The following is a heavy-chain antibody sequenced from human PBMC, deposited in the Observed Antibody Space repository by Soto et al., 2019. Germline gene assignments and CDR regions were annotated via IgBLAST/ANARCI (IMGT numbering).Heavy chain of an antibody. CDR1: GYTFTSYG. CDR3: ARDRAAYYGDYAHPYGY. V-gene: IGHV1-18*01. CDR2: ISANNGNT. J-gene: IGHJ4*02. Sequence: ASVKVSCKASGYTFTSYGISWVRQAPGQGLEWMGWISANNGNTNYAQKLQGRVTMTTDTSTSTAYMELRSLRSDDTAVYYGARDRAAYYGDYAHPYGYWGQGTLVTVSS. D-gene: IGHD4-17*01.